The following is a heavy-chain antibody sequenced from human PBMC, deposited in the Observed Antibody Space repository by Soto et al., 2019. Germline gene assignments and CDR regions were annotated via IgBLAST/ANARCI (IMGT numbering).Heavy chain of an antibody. J-gene: IGHJ4*02. Sequence: EVQLVESGGGLVQSGGSLRLCCTASGFSVSDHFMDWVRQTPGKGLEWLGQITNRATGDTTFYAASVKGRFTVSKDESRNSLYLQMNNLKTEDTAVYYCASSITQMLTDWGQGTLVAVAS. CDR3: ASSITQMLTD. CDR2: ITNRATGDTT. CDR1: GFSVSDHF. V-gene: IGHV3-72*01. D-gene: IGHD1-20*01.